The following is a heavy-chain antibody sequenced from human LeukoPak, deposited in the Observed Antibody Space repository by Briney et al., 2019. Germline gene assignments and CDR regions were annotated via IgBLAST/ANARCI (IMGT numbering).Heavy chain of an antibody. CDR3: AKDWANYYYYMDV. CDR1: GFTFSSYG. Sequence: GGSLRLSCAASGFTFSSYGMHWVRQAPGKGLEWVAFIRYDGSNKYYADSVKGRFTISRDNSKNTLYLQMSSLRAEDTAVYYCAKDWANYYYYMDVWGKGTTVTVSS. J-gene: IGHJ6*03. V-gene: IGHV3-30*02. CDR2: IRYDGSNK. D-gene: IGHD3-16*01.